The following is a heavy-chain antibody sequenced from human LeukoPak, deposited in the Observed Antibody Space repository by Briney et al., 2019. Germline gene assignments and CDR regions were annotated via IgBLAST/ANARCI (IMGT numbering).Heavy chain of an antibody. CDR3: ARRVRKYSSSWHRYMDV. V-gene: IGHV4-59*04. J-gene: IGHJ6*03. D-gene: IGHD6-13*01. Sequence: SETLSLTCTVSGGSISSYYWSWIRQPPGKGLEGIGSIYYSGSTYYNPSLKSRVTISVDTSKNQFSLKLSSVTAADTAVYYCARRVRKYSSSWHRYMDVWGKGTTVTISS. CDR1: GGSISSYY. CDR2: IYYSGST.